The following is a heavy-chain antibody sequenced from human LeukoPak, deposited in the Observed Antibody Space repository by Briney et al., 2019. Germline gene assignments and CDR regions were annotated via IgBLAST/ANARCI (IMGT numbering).Heavy chain of an antibody. V-gene: IGHV1-18*01. J-gene: IGHJ4*02. D-gene: IGHD3-22*01. CDR3: ARNEDQYYYDSSGYNDY. CDR2: ISAYNGNT. CDR1: GYTFTSYG. Sequence: AASVKVSCKASGYTFTSYGISWVRQAPGQGLEWMGWISAYNGNTNYAQKLQGRVTMTTDTSTSTAYMELRSLRSDDTAVYYCARNEDQYYYDSSGYNDYWGQGTLVTVSS.